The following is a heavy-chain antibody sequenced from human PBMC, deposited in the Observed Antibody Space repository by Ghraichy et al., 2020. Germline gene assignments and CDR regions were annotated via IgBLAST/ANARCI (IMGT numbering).Heavy chain of an antibody. CDR1: GGSFSGYY. V-gene: IGHV4-34*01. CDR3: AREDCGGDCAMAFDI. CDR2: INHSGST. J-gene: IGHJ3*02. D-gene: IGHD2-21*02. Sequence: SETLSLTCAVYGGSFSGYYWSWIRQPPGKGLEWIGEINHSGSTNYNPSLKSRVTISVDTSKNQFSLKLSSVTAADTAVYYCAREDCGGDCAMAFDIWGQGTMVTVSS.